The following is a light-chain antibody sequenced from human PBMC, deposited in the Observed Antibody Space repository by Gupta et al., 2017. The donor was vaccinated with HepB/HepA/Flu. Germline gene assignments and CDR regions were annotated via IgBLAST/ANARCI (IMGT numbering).Light chain of an antibody. CDR3: HQYYSTPWT. Sequence: DIVITQSPDSLTVPLGERATINCKSSQSLMYSSKSKNYLAWYRQKSGQPPKLLIYWASTRESGVPDRFSGSGSATDFTLTISSLQAEDVAVYFCHQYYSTPWTFGQGTKVEIK. V-gene: IGKV4-1*01. CDR2: WAS. CDR1: QSLMYSSKSKNY. J-gene: IGKJ1*01.